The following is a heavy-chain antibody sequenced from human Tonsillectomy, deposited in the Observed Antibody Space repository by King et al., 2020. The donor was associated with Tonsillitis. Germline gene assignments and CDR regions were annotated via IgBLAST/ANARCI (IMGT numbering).Heavy chain of an antibody. V-gene: IGHV3-7*01. CDR1: GFTVTRYW. Sequence: VQLVESGGGLVQPGGSLRLSCAASGFTVTRYWMSWVRQAPGQGLAWVANIKQDGSEKYYVDSVRGRFTISRDNAKNSLYLQMKSLRAEDTAVYYCAGAESVRFWDWLLSDYFDYWGQGALVTVSS. D-gene: IGHD3-3*01. J-gene: IGHJ4*02. CDR2: IKQDGSEK. CDR3: AGAESVRFWDWLLSDYFDY.